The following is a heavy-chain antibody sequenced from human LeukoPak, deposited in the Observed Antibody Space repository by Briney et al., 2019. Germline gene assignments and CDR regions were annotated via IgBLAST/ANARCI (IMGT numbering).Heavy chain of an antibody. J-gene: IGHJ3*02. CDR2: IYYSGST. CDR1: GGSISSGGYD. CDR3: ARSRGRLIFLIPDKPFDI. V-gene: IGHV4-31*03. D-gene: IGHD3-16*01. Sequence: ASETLSLTCTVSGGSISSGGYDWSWIRQHPGKGLEWIGYIYYSGSTNYNPSLKSRVTISVDTSKNQFSLKLSSVTAADTAVYYCARSRGRLIFLIPDKPFDIWGQGTMVTVSS.